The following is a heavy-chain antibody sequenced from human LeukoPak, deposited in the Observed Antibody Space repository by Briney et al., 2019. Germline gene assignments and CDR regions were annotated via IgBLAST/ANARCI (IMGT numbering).Heavy chain of an antibody. V-gene: IGHV4-59*01. CDR3: ARARVPYEYYFDS. CDR1: CGSISTYY. Sequence: SETLSLTCTVSCGSISTYYWSWIRQPPGKGLEWIGYIFYTGSANYNPSLKSRVTVSVDTSKNQLSLKLSSVTPADTAVYYCARARVPYEYYFDSWGQGALVTVSS. J-gene: IGHJ4*02. D-gene: IGHD2-21*01. CDR2: IFYTGSA.